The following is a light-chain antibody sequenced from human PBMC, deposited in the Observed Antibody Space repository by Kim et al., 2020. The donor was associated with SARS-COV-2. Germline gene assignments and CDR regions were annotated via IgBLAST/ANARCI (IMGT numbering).Light chain of an antibody. CDR3: QAWDSSTVV. V-gene: IGLV3-1*01. Sequence: SVAQGQTAIITCSGNELGDKNVCWYQQKAGQSPVLVIYEDRKRPSGIPERVSGSNSGNTATLTISGTQAMDEADYYCQAWDSSTVVFGGGTQLTVL. CDR1: ELGDKN. J-gene: IGLJ2*01. CDR2: EDR.